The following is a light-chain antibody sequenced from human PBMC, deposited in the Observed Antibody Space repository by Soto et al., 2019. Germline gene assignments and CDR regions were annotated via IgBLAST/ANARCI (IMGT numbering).Light chain of an antibody. Sequence: EIVLTQSPGTLSLSPGEKATLSCRASQSFSISFLAWYQQKPGQAPRLLIYGTSTRATGIPETFSGSESGTDFTLTISTLEPEDFAVDYCQQYSGSPITFGQGTRVETK. CDR2: GTS. CDR3: QQYSGSPIT. CDR1: QSFSISF. V-gene: IGKV3-20*01. J-gene: IGKJ5*01.